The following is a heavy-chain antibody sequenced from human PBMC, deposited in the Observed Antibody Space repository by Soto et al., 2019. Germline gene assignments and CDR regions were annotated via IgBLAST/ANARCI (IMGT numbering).Heavy chain of an antibody. V-gene: IGHV2-5*01. Sequence: QITLKESGPTLVKPTQTLTLTCTFSGFSLSTSGVGVGWIRQPPGKALEWLALIYWNDDKRYSPSLKSRLTITKDTSKNHVVLTMTNMDPVDTATYYCAHRQPYSSGFTLDYWGQGTLVTVSS. D-gene: IGHD6-19*01. CDR1: GFSLSTSGVG. J-gene: IGHJ4*02. CDR3: AHRQPYSSGFTLDY. CDR2: IYWNDDK.